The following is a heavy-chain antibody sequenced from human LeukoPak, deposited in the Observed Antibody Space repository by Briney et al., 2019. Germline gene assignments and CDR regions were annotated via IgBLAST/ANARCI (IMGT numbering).Heavy chain of an antibody. Sequence: GGSPRLSCAASGFTVSSNYMSWVRQAPGKGLEWVSVIYSGGSTYYADSVKGRFTTSRDNSKNTLYLQMNSLRAEDTAVYYCARVSLGDYYFDYWGQGTLVTVSS. J-gene: IGHJ4*02. CDR3: ARVSLGDYYFDY. CDR1: GFTVSSNY. CDR2: IYSGGST. V-gene: IGHV3-53*01. D-gene: IGHD3-10*01.